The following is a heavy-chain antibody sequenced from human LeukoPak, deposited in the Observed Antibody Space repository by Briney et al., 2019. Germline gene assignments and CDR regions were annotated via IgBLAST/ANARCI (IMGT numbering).Heavy chain of an antibody. D-gene: IGHD3-10*01. V-gene: IGHV4-59*01. CDR1: GGSISSYY. J-gene: IGHJ4*02. CDR2: IYYSGST. CDR3: ARDQYYHGSGSLIFDY. Sequence: SETLSLTCTVSGGSISSYYWSWIRQPPGKGLEWIGYIYYSGSTNYNPSLKSRVTISVDTSKNQFSLKLSSVTAADTAVYYCARDQYYHGSGSLIFDYWGQGTLVTVSS.